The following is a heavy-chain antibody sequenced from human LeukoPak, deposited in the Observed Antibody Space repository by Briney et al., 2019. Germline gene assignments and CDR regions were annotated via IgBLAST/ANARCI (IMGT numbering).Heavy chain of an antibody. CDR3: AKPKSSGLDAFDI. CDR1: GFTFSSYG. CDR2: ISYDGSNK. D-gene: IGHD3-22*01. J-gene: IGHJ3*02. Sequence: PGGSLRLSCAASGFTFSSYGMHWVRQAPGKGLEWVAVISYDGSNKYYADSVKGRFTISRDNSKNTLYLQMNSLRAEDTAVYYCAKPKSSGLDAFDIWGQGTMVTVSS. V-gene: IGHV3-30*18.